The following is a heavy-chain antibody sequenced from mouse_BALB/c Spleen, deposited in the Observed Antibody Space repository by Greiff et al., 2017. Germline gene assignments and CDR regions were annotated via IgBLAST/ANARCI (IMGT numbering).Heavy chain of an antibody. CDR2: IRSKSNNYAT. CDR1: GFTFNTYA. D-gene: IGHD2-10*02. J-gene: IGHJ4*01. Sequence: EVKLMESGGGLVQPKGSLKLSCAASGFTFNTYAMNWVRQAPGKGLEWVARIRSKSNNYATYYADSVKDRFTISRDDSQSMLYLQMNNLKTEDTAMYYCVRQTLGNYYAMDYWGQGTSVTVSS. CDR3: VRQTLGNYYAMDY. V-gene: IGHV10-1*02.